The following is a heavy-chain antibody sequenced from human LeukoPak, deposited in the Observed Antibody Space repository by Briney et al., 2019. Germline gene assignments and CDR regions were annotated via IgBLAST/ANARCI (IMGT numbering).Heavy chain of an antibody. D-gene: IGHD3-3*01. CDR2: ISYDGSNK. CDR3: ARDAGDFWSGYYSVGYYFDY. Sequence: PGRSLRLYCAASGFTFSSYAMHWVRQAPGKGLEWVAVISYDGSNKYYADSVKGRFTISRDNSKNTLYLQMNSLRAEDTAVYYCARDAGDFWSGYYSVGYYFDYWGQGTLVTVSS. J-gene: IGHJ4*02. CDR1: GFTFSSYA. V-gene: IGHV3-30-3*01.